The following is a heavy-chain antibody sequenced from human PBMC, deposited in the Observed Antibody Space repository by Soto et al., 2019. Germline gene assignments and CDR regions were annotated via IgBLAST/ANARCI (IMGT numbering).Heavy chain of an antibody. CDR3: AKYSSGWYHPFDY. J-gene: IGHJ4*02. D-gene: IGHD6-19*01. V-gene: IGHV3-23*01. CDR2: ISGSGGST. Sequence: EVQLLESGGGLVQPGGSLRLSFAASGFTFSSYAMSWVRQAPGKGLEWVSAISGSGGSTCYADSVKGRFTISRDNSKNTLYLQMNSLRAEDPAVYYCAKYSSGWYHPFDYWGQGTLVTVSS. CDR1: GFTFSSYA.